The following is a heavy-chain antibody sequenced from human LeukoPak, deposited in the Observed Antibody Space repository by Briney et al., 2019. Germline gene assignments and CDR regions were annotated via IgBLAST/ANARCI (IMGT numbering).Heavy chain of an antibody. CDR2: ISGSGGST. CDR3: AKGLFYDYALAFDH. V-gene: IGHV3-23*01. CDR1: GFTFSSYA. D-gene: IGHD2/OR15-2a*01. Sequence: GGSLRLSCAASGFTFSSYATSWVRQAPGKGLEWVSAISGSGGSTYYADSVKGRFTISRDNSKNTLYLQMNSLRAEDTAVYYCAKGLFYDYALAFDHWGQGTLVTVSS. J-gene: IGHJ4*02.